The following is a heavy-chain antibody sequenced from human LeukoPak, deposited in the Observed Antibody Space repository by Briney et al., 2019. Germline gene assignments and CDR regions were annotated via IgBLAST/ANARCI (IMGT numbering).Heavy chain of an antibody. CDR1: GGSISSGGYH. Sequence: SETLSLTCNVSGGSISSGGYHWNWIRQHPGKGLEWIGHIYYSEYTYYNPSLRSRVTISVDTSKNQFSLELNSVSVADTAVYYCAREVVSMIEVGYFDSWGQGTLVTVSS. J-gene: IGHJ4*02. D-gene: IGHD3-22*01. V-gene: IGHV4-31*03. CDR2: IYYSEYT. CDR3: AREVVSMIEVGYFDS.